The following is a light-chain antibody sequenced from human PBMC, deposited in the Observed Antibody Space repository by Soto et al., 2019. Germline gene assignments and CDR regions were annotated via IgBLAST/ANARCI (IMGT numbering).Light chain of an antibody. CDR2: EGS. Sequence: QSVLTQPASVSGSPGQSITISCTGTSSDVGSYNLVSWYQQYPGKAPKLMIYEGSQRPSGVSHRFSGSKSGNTASLTIAGLQEEDDADYYCCSYAGITTLMFGGGTKVTVL. V-gene: IGLV2-23*01. CDR3: CSYAGITTLM. J-gene: IGLJ3*02. CDR1: SSDVGSYNL.